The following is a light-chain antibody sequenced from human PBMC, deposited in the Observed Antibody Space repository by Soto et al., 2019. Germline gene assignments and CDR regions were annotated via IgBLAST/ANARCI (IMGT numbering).Light chain of an antibody. CDR1: QSVSSNY. V-gene: IGKV3-20*01. CDR2: SAS. CDR3: QQYVTAPYT. J-gene: IGKJ2*01. Sequence: EIVLTQSPGTLSLSPGERATLSCRASQSVSSNYLAWHQQRPGQPPRLLIHSASTRATGIPDRFSGSGSGADFTLTISRLDPEDFAVYYCQQYVTAPYTFGQGTKLESK.